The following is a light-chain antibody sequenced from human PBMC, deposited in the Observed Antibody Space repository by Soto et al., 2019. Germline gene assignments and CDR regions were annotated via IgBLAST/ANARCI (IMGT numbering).Light chain of an antibody. Sequence: EIVLTQSPGTLSLSPGERATLSCRASQSVSSSYLAWYQQKPGQAPRLLIYGASSRATGIPDRCSGSGSGTDFTLTISRLEPEDFAVYYCHQYDSSPHTFGGGTKVEIK. V-gene: IGKV3-20*01. CDR2: GAS. CDR1: QSVSSSY. CDR3: HQYDSSPHT. J-gene: IGKJ4*01.